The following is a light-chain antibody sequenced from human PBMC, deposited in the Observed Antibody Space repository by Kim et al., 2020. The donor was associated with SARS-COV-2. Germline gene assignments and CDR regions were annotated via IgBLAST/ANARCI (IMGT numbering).Light chain of an antibody. J-gene: IGLJ3*02. Sequence: GESGTMDWSGRECNRGSNKVSWLQHVPGKAPKLIIQTNTQRPSGVADRFSASKSGTSASLAISGLQSEDEAEYYCSARDDTLNGWVFGGGTKVTVL. CDR2: TNT. V-gene: IGLV1-44*01. CDR1: ECNRGSNK. CDR3: SARDDTLNGWV.